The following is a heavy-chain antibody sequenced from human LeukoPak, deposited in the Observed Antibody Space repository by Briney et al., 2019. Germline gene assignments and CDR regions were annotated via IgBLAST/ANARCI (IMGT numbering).Heavy chain of an antibody. D-gene: IGHD4/OR15-4a*01. V-gene: IGHV4-61*02. J-gene: IGHJ4*02. CDR2: IYTSGST. CDR3: ARSDYRFANDY. Sequence: NPSETLSLTCTVSGGSISSGSYYWSWIRQPAGKGLEWIGRIYTSGSTNYNPSLKSRVTISVDTSKNQFSLKLSSVTAADTAVYYCARSDYRFANDYWGQGTLVTVSS. CDR1: GGSISSGSYY.